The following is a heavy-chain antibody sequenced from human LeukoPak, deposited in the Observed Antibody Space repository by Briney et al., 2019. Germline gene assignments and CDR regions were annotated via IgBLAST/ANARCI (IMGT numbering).Heavy chain of an antibody. V-gene: IGHV4-31*03. CDR1: GGSISSGGYY. J-gene: IGHJ5*02. CDR2: IYYSGST. CDR3: ARERAYCSSTSCYDSWFDP. D-gene: IGHD2-2*01. Sequence: SQTLSLTCTVSGGSISSGGYYWSWIRQHPGKGLEWIGYIYYSGSTYYNPSLKSRVTISVDTSKNQFSLKLSSVTAADTAVYYCARERAYCSSTSCYDSWFDPWGQGTLVTVSS.